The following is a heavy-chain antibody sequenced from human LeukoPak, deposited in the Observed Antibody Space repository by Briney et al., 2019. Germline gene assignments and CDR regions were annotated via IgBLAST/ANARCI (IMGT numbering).Heavy chain of an antibody. D-gene: IGHD3-3*01. CDR1: GITFSSYG. CDR3: ARDPNDFWSGYYPDAFDI. J-gene: IGHJ3*02. V-gene: IGHV3-48*01. CDR2: ISSTGGTT. Sequence: GGSLRLSCAASGITFSSYGMSWVRQAPGKGLEWVSSISSTGGTTYYADSVKGRFTISRDNAKNSLYLQMNSLRAEDTAVYYCARDPNDFWSGYYPDAFDIWGQGTMVTVSS.